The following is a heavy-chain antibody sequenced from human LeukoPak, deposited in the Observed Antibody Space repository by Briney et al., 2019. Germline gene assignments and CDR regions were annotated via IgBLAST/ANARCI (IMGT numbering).Heavy chain of an antibody. Sequence: SQTLSLTCTVSGGSISSGSYYWSWIRQPAGKGLEWIGRIYTSGSTNYNPSLKSRITISIDTSKNQFSLKLSSVTAADTAVYYCARGGLDYGGNSDSFDYWGQGTLVTVSS. V-gene: IGHV4-61*02. J-gene: IGHJ4*02. D-gene: IGHD4-23*01. CDR1: GGSISSGSYY. CDR3: ARGGLDYGGNSDSFDY. CDR2: IYTSGST.